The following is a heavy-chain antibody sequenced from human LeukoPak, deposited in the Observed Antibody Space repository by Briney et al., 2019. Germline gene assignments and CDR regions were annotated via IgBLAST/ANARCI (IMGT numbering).Heavy chain of an antibody. Sequence: GGSLRLSCAASGFTFSDHYMDWVRQAPGEGLEWVARIRKKSNGYNTQYAASVKGRFIISREDSRNSLYLQMNSLETEDTAVYYCARVGVVVPAGMDIWGQGTMVTVSS. D-gene: IGHD2-2*01. J-gene: IGHJ3*02. CDR1: GFTFSDHY. V-gene: IGHV3-72*01. CDR3: ARVGVVVPAGMDI. CDR2: IRKKSNGYNT.